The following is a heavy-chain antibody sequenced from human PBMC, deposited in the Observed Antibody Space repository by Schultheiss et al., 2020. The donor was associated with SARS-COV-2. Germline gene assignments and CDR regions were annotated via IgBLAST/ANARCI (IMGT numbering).Heavy chain of an antibody. J-gene: IGHJ6*02. D-gene: IGHD2-2*01. CDR1: GFTFDDYT. CDR2: ISWDGGST. V-gene: IGHV3-43*01. CDR3: ATLGYCSSTSCHYYYYGMDV. Sequence: GGSLRLSCAASGFTFDDYTMHWVRQAPGKGLEWVSLISWDGGSTYYADSVKGRFTISRDNAKNSLYLQMNSLRAEDTAVYYCATLGYCSSTSCHYYYYGMDVWGQGTTVTVSS.